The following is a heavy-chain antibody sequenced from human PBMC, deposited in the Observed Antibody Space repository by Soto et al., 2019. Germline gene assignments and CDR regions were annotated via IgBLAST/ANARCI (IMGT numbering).Heavy chain of an antibody. D-gene: IGHD3-9*01. J-gene: IGHJ5*02. V-gene: IGHV5-10-1*01. CDR2: IDPSDSYT. Sequence: GEALKISCKGSGYSFTSYWISWVRQMPGKGLEWMGRIDPSDSYTNYSPSFQGDVTISADKSISTAYLQCSSLKASDTAMYSCARPASKPCEIMTGHNCFDPWGQGTLVTVSS. CDR3: ARPASKPCEIMTGHNCFDP. CDR1: GYSFTSYW.